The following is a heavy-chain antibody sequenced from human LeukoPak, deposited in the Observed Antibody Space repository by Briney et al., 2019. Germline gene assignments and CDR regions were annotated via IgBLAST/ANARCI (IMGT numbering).Heavy chain of an antibody. CDR1: GGSISSYY. V-gene: IGHV4-59*01. CDR3: ARGELDRIDY. D-gene: IGHD3-3*02. Sequence: SETLSLTCTVSGGSISSYYWSWIRQPPGKGLEWIGYIYYSGSTNYNPSLKSRVTISVDTSKNQFSLKLSPVTAADTAVYYCARGELDRIDYWGQGTLVTVSS. J-gene: IGHJ4*02. CDR2: IYYSGST.